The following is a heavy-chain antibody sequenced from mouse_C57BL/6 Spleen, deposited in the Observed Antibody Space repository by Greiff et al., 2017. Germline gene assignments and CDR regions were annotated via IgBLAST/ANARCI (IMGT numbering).Heavy chain of an antibody. V-gene: IGHV5-17*01. CDR2: ISSGSSTI. J-gene: IGHJ1*03. D-gene: IGHD1-1*01. CDR3: ERDGQEGELDV. CDR1: GFTFSDYG. Sequence: EVKVVESGGGLVKPGGSLTLSCAASGFTFSDYGMHWVRQAPEKGLEWVAYISSGSSTIYYADTVTGRFTISGDNAKNTLFLHMTSLSSEDTAMYYCERDGQEGELDVWGTGTTVTVSS.